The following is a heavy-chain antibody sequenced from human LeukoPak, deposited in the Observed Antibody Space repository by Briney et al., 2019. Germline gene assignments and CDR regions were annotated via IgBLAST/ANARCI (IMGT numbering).Heavy chain of an antibody. V-gene: IGHV4-38-2*01. J-gene: IGHJ4*02. D-gene: IGHD1-1*01. CDR3: ARLATGTTPGDD. CDR1: GYSISSDNY. CDR2: IHHSGST. Sequence: SETLSLTCGVSGYSISSDNYWGWIRPPPGKGLQYIGSIHHSGSTDYNPSLKSRVTISVDASKNQFSPKVSSVTAADTAMYYCARLATGTTPGDDWGQGTLVTVSS.